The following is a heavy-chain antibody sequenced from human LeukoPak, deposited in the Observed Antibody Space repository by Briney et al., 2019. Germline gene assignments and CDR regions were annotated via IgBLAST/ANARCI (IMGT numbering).Heavy chain of an antibody. CDR3: ARECGSSGYYCPFDY. V-gene: IGHV3-30*04. CDR1: GFTFSSYA. J-gene: IGHJ4*02. D-gene: IGHD3-22*01. CDR2: ISYDGSNK. Sequence: PGGSLRLSCAASGFTFSSYAMHWVRQAPGKGLEWVAVISYDGSNKYYADSVKGRFTISRDNSKNTLYLQMNSLRAEDTAVYYCARECGSSGYYCPFDYWGQGTLVTVSS.